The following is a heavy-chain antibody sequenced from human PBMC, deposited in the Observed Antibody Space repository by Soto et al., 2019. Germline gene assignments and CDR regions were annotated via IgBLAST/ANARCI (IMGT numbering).Heavy chain of an antibody. CDR3: AREEESSGYCDY. D-gene: IGHD3-22*01. CDR1: GFMFHKSD. V-gene: IGHV3-33*01. J-gene: IGHJ4*02. Sequence: QVHLVESGGGVVQPGRSLRLSCAASGFMFHKSDMHWVRQAPGKGLEWVAVIWYDGGNKYYADSVKGRFTISRDNSKNTLYLQMNSLRAEDTAVYYCAREEESSGYCDYWGPGTLVTVSS. CDR2: IWYDGGNK.